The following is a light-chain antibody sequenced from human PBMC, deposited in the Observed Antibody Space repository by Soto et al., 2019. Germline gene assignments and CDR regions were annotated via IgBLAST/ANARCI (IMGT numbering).Light chain of an antibody. J-gene: IGLJ2*01. V-gene: IGLV1-40*01. CDR1: SSNIGAGYD. CDR2: GNS. CDR3: QSYDSSLRGSV. Sequence: QSLLTQPPSVSGAPGQRVTISCTGSSSNIGAGYDVHWYQQLPGTAPKLLIYGNSNRPSGVPDRFSGSKSGTSASLAITGLQAEDEADYYCQSYDSSLRGSVFGGGTKLTVL.